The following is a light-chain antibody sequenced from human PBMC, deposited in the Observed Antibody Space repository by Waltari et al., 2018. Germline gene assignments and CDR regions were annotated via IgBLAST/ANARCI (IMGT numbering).Light chain of an antibody. CDR2: YTG. Sequence: QSTLTQPSSASGTPGQRVTISCSGSSSNIGSNTVNWYQQLPGTAPKLLIYYTGQRPSGVSDLFSGSKSGTSASLAFSGLQSEDEAHYYCAAWDDSLNGYVFGSGTEVTVL. V-gene: IGLV1-44*01. CDR1: SSNIGSNT. CDR3: AAWDDSLNGYV. J-gene: IGLJ1*01.